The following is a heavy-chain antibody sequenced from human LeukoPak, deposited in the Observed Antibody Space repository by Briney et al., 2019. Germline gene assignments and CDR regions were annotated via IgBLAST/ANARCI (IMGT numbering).Heavy chain of an antibody. V-gene: IGHV3-48*03. CDR2: ITTSGRTI. D-gene: IGHD4-17*01. J-gene: IGHJ4*02. CDR1: GFTFSSYE. Sequence: PGGSLRLSCAASGFTFSSYEMNWVRQAPGKGLEWVSYITTSGRTIYHADSVKGRFTTSRDNAKNSLYLQMNSLRAEDTAVYYCARGEDYGTNSFDYWGQGTLVTVSS. CDR3: ARGEDYGTNSFDY.